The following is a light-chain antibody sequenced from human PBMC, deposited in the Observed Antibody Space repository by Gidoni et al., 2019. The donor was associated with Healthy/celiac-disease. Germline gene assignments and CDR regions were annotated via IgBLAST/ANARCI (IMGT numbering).Light chain of an antibody. CDR1: ALQKQY. CDR3: QSADSSGTHVV. V-gene: IGLV3-25*02. J-gene: IGLJ2*01. Sequence: SYELPQPPSVSVSPGQTARITCSGDALQKQYAYWYQQKPGQAPVLVIYKDSERPSGIPERFSGSSSGTTVTLTISGVQAEDEADYYCQSADSSGTHVVFGGGTKLTVL. CDR2: KDS.